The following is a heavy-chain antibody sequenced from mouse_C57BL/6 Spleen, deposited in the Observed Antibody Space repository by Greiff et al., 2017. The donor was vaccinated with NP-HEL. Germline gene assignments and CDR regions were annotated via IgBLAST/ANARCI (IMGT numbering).Heavy chain of an antibody. D-gene: IGHD1-1*01. Sequence: EVQVVESGGGLVQPGGSLSLSCAASGFTFTDYSMSWVRQPPGKALEWLGFIRNKANGFTTEYSASVQGRFTISRDNCHSILYLQMNALRAEDSATYYCARLCSPYYYSGWYFDVWGTGTTVTVSS. V-gene: IGHV7-3*01. J-gene: IGHJ1*03. CDR1: GFTFTDYS. CDR2: IRNKANGFTT. CDR3: ARLCSPYYYSGWYFDV.